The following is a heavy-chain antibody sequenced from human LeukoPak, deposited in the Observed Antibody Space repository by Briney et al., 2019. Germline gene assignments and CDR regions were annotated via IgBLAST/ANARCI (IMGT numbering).Heavy chain of an antibody. V-gene: IGHV3-53*01. Sequence: PGGSLRLSYAASGFTVSSNYMSWVRQAPGKGLEWVSVIYGGDTTYCSDSERGRFTISRDNSKNTLYLQMNSLRAEDTAVYYCARDGGLYYFDYWGHGTLVTVSS. CDR3: ARDGGLYYFDY. J-gene: IGHJ4*01. D-gene: IGHD3-16*01. CDR1: GFTVSSNY. CDR2: IYGGDTT.